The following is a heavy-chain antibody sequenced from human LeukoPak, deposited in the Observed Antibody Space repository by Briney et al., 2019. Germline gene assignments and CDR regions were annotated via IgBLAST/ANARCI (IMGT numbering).Heavy chain of an antibody. Sequence: SGTLSLTCDVSGGSISNTNWWSWVRQPPGKGLEWIGSIYYSKNAYYNPSLKSRVTISADTSKNQFSLTLGSVSATDTAVYYCVSPRGFSYGYFDYWGQGTLVTVSS. CDR3: VSPRGFSYGYFDY. V-gene: IGHV4-4*02. J-gene: IGHJ4*02. CDR1: GGSISNTNW. D-gene: IGHD5-18*01. CDR2: IYYSKNA.